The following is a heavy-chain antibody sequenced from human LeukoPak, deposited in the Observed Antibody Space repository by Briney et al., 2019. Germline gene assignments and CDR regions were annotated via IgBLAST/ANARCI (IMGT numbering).Heavy chain of an antibody. J-gene: IGHJ5*02. CDR2: INPSGGST. D-gene: IGHD4-17*01. Sequence: ASVKVSCKASGYTFTSYYMHWVRQAPGQGLEWRGIINPSGGSTSYAQKFQGRVTMTRYMSTSTVYMELSSLRSEDTAVYYCARDNGDYVGGWFDPWGQGTLVTVSS. V-gene: IGHV1-46*01. CDR3: ARDNGDYVGGWFDP. CDR1: GYTFTSYY.